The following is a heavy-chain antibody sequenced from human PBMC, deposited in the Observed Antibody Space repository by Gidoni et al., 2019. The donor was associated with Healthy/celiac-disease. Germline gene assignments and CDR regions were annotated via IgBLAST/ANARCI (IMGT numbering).Heavy chain of an antibody. CDR2: ISSSSSYI. CDR1: GFTFSSYS. Sequence: EVQLVESGGGLVKPGGSLRLSCAASGFTFSSYSMNWVRQAPGKGLEWVSSISSSSSYIYYADSVKGRFTISRDNAKNSLYLQMNSLRAEDTAVYYCARDAAWEYDFWSGYFGDYWGQGTLVTVSS. CDR3: ARDAAWEYDFWSGYFGDY. V-gene: IGHV3-21*01. D-gene: IGHD3-3*01. J-gene: IGHJ4*02.